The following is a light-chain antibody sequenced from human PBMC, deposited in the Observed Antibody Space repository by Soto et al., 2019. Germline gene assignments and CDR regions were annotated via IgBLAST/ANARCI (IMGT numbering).Light chain of an antibody. V-gene: IGLV2-14*01. J-gene: IGLJ1*01. Sequence: QSALTQPASVSGSPGQSITISCTGTSSDIGDNNFVSWYQQHPGKAPKLVIFEVTARPSGVSDRFSGSKSGHTASLTISGLQAEDEADFYCSSYTTSSTYGFGTGTKLTVL. CDR1: SSDIGDNNF. CDR3: SSYTTSSTYG. CDR2: EVT.